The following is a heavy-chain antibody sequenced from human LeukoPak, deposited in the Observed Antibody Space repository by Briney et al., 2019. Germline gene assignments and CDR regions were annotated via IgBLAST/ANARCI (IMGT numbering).Heavy chain of an antibody. CDR1: GYSVSSGFY. V-gene: IGHV4-38-2*02. J-gene: IGHJ6*02. CDR3: ARGYGGSGSYYYYRIDI. D-gene: IGHD3-10*01. CDR2: IYHSGST. Sequence: PSETLSLTCTVSGYSVSSGFYWGWIRQSPEKGLEWIGTIYHSGSTYYNPSLKSRVTISIDTSKNQFSLKLSSVTAADTAVYYCARGYGGSGSYYYYRIDIWGQGTTVTVSS.